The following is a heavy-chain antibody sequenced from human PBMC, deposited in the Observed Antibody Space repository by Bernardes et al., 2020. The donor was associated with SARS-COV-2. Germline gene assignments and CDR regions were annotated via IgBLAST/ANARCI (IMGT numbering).Heavy chain of an antibody. CDR1: GYSFTAYD. CDR3: ATSLNYDVLFQH. CDR2: LNPNSGHT. J-gene: IGHJ1*01. D-gene: IGHD5-12*01. Sequence: ASVKVSCMASGYSFTAYDINWVRQAPGQGLEWMGWLNPNSGHTGYPQKFQGRVTVTRNTSVNTAYLELNSLTSEDTAMYYCATSLNYDVLFQHWGQGTLVTVSS. V-gene: IGHV1-8*01.